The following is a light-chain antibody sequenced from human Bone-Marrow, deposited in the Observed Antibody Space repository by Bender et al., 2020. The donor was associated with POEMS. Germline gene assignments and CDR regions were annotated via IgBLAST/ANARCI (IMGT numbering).Light chain of an antibody. CDR2: EGN. CDR1: TNDVGSFNY. Sequence: QSALTQPASVSGSPGQSITISFTGSTNDVGSFNYVSWYQQYPGQAPTVIIYEGNKRPSGVSNRFSGSKSGNTASLTISGLQPEDEATYFCCSYAFHSSVFGGGTKLTVL. V-gene: IGLV2-23*01. CDR3: CSYAFHSSV. J-gene: IGLJ2*01.